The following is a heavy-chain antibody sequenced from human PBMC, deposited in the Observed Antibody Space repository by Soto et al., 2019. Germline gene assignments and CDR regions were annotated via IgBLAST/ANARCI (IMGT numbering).Heavy chain of an antibody. V-gene: IGHV4-34*01. Sequence: SETLSLTCAVYGGSFSGYYWSWIRQPPGKGLEWIGEINHSGSTNYNPSLKSRVTISVDTSKNQFSLKLSSVTAADTAVYYCARGRGSGWYDYWGQGTLVTVSS. D-gene: IGHD6-19*01. J-gene: IGHJ4*02. CDR3: ARGRGSGWYDY. CDR2: INHSGST. CDR1: GGSFSGYY.